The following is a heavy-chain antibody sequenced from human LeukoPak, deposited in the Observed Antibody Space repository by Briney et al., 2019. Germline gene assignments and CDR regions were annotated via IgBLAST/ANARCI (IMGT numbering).Heavy chain of an antibody. V-gene: IGHV3-9*01. CDR3: AELGITMIGGV. CDR1: GFTFDDYA. CDR2: ICWNSGSI. J-gene: IGHJ6*04. Sequence: PGGSLRLSCAASGFTFDDYAMHWVRQAPGKGLEWVSGICWNSGSIGYADSVKGRFTISRDNAKNSLYLQMNSLRAEDTAVYYCAELGITMIGGVWGKGTTVTISS. D-gene: IGHD3-10*02.